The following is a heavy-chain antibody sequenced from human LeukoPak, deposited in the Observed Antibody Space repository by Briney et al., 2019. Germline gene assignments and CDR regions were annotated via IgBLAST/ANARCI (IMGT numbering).Heavy chain of an antibody. Sequence: PSETLSLTCTASRDFISDYYWSWIRQPPGKGLEWIGYISYSGTTNYNPSLKSRVAISIDTPKNQFSLKLSSVTAADTAVYYCAEGYNPYYFDYWGQGALVTVSS. CDR3: AEGYNPYYFDY. V-gene: IGHV4-59*03. CDR1: RDFISDYY. D-gene: IGHD1-14*01. J-gene: IGHJ4*02. CDR2: ISYSGTT.